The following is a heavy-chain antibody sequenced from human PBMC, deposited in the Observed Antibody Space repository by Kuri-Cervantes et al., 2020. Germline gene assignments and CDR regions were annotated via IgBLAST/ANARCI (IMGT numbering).Heavy chain of an antibody. D-gene: IGHD6-19*01. CDR2: ISWNSGRL. Sequence: SLKISCAASGFRFDDYAMHWVRQGPGKGLEWASGISWNSGRLDYADSVKGRFTISRDNAKKSLYLQMNRLRTEDTALYYCARDSEGSGWHYFDSWGQGTLVTVSS. V-gene: IGHV3-9*01. CDR3: ARDSEGSGWHYFDS. J-gene: IGHJ4*02. CDR1: GFRFDDYA.